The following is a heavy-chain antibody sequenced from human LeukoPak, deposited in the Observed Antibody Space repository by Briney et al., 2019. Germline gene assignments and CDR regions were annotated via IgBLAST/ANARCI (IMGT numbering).Heavy chain of an antibody. Sequence: GGSLRLSCEASGFTFNSYAMHWVRQVPGKGLQWVAFIRYDGSDKYYADSVKGRFTISRDNSKNTLYLQLNSLISDDTAVYYCARDWPIYSTSRDAFDIWGQGTLVTVSS. D-gene: IGHD6-13*01. CDR2: IRYDGSDK. CDR1: GFTFNSYA. CDR3: ARDWPIYSTSRDAFDI. J-gene: IGHJ3*02. V-gene: IGHV3-30*02.